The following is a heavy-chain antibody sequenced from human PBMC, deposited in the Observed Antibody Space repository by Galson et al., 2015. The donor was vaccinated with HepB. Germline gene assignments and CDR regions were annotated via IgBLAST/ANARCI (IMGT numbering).Heavy chain of an antibody. D-gene: IGHD6-13*01. CDR2: INSDGSYI. J-gene: IGHJ4*02. Sequence: SLRLSCAASGFTFSSYWMHWVRQVPGKGLVWVSRINSDGSYITYADSVKGRFTISRDNAQNTLYLQMNSTRAEDTALYYWARTRGAAAGIFDNWGQGSLVTVSS. CDR3: ARTRGAAAGIFDN. V-gene: IGHV3-74*01. CDR1: GFTFSSYW.